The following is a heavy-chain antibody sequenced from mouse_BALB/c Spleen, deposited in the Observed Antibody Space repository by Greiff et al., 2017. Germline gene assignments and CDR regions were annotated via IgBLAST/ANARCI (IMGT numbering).Heavy chain of an antibody. Sequence: EVQLKESGGGLVKPGGSLKLSCAASGFTFSDYYMYWVRQTPEKRLEWVASISDGGGYTYYPDSVKGRFTISRDTAKNTLYLQMSSLKSEDTAMYNCARDYDGSSSWSFDVWGAGTTVTVSS. CDR3: ARDYDGSSSWSFDV. V-gene: IGHV5-4*02. CDR1: GFTFSDYY. D-gene: IGHD1-1*01. CDR2: ISDGGGYT. J-gene: IGHJ1*01.